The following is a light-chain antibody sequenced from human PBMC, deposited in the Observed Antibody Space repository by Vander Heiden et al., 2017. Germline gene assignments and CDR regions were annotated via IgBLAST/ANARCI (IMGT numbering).Light chain of an antibody. J-gene: IGKJ1*01. Sequence: EIVMTQSPATLSVSPGERATLSCRASQSVSSNLAWYQQKPGQAPRLLIYGESTRATGVPARFSGGGYGTDFTLTISSRQSEAFAVYYCQQYNNWPPWTFGQGTKVEIK. CDR1: QSVSSN. CDR3: QQYNNWPPWT. V-gene: IGKV3-15*01. CDR2: GES.